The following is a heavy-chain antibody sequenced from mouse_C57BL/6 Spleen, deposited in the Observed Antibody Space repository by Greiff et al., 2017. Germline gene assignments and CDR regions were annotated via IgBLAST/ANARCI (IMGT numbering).Heavy chain of an antibody. CDR2: ISDGGSYT. J-gene: IGHJ2*01. V-gene: IGHV5-4*01. Sequence: EVKVVESGGGLVKPGGSLKLSCAASGFTFSSYAMSWVRQTPEKRLEWVATISDGGSYTYYPDNVKGRFTISRDNAKNNLYLQMSHLKSEDTAMYYCARDGGWDDDFDYWGQGTTLTVSS. D-gene: IGHD4-1*01. CDR1: GFTFSSYA. CDR3: ARDGGWDDDFDY.